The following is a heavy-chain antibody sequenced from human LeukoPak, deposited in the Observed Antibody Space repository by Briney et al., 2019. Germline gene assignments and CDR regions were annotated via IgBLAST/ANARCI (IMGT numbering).Heavy chain of an antibody. Sequence: SETLSLTCTVHGDSISSYYWSWIRQPPGKGLEWIGYIYYRGSTNYNPSLKSRVPISVDTSKNQFSLKLSSVTAADTAVYYCARVRGDCSGGSCSIDYWGQGTLVTVSS. CDR1: GDSISSYY. CDR3: ARVRGDCSGGSCSIDY. V-gene: IGHV4-59*08. D-gene: IGHD2-15*01. J-gene: IGHJ4*02. CDR2: IYYRGST.